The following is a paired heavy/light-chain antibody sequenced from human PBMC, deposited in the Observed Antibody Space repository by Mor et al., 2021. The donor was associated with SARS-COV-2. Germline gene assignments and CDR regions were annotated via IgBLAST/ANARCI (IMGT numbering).Light chain of an antibody. V-gene: IGKV1-12*01. CDR2: AAS. CDR1: QGISTW. Sequence: DIQMTQSPSSVSASVGDRVTITCRASQGISTWLAWYQQKPGKAPKLLIYAASSLQSGVPSRFSGSGSGTDFTLTISSLQPEDFATYYCQQANSFPRTFGQGTKVEIK. CDR3: QQANSFPRT. J-gene: IGKJ1*01.
Heavy chain of an antibody. Sequence: QLQLQESGPGLVKPSETLSLTCTVSGGSVSSSSYYWGWIRQPPGKGLEWIGTIYYNGNTYYNPSLKSRVTISVDTSKNQFSLNLSSVTAADTAVYYCARRGSGGRVFDFWGQGTLVTVSS. CDR2: IYYNGNT. D-gene: IGHD2-15*01. CDR3: ARRGSGGRVFDF. V-gene: IGHV4-39*01. J-gene: IGHJ4*02. CDR1: GGSVSSSSYY.